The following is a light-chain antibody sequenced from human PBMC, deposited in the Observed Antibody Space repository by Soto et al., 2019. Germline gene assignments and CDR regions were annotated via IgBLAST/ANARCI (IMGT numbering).Light chain of an antibody. CDR1: SSNIGAGYD. V-gene: IGLV1-40*01. CDR3: QVWDSGSAHVV. J-gene: IGLJ2*01. CDR2: GNN. Sequence: QSVLTQPPSVSGAPGQRVSISYTGSSSNIGAGYDVHWYQHLPGTAPKLLIYGNNNRPSGVPDRISGSNSANLATLTISRVEAGDEADYYCQVWDSGSAHVVFGGGTKLTVL.